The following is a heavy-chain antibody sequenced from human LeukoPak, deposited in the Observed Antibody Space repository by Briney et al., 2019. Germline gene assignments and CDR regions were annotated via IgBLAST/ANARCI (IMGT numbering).Heavy chain of an antibody. V-gene: IGHV4-4*07. Sequence: SETLSLTCSVSGVSISAYYWSWIRQPAGKGLEWIGRIYPGESIYASENTNYNPSLKSRVSMPGDTSKNQVSLKLRSVTAADTAVYYCARDPTTVTTIFDSWGQGTLVTVSS. CDR1: GVSISAYY. CDR3: ARDPTTVTTIFDS. J-gene: IGHJ4*02. CDR2: IYPGESIYASENT. D-gene: IGHD4-17*01.